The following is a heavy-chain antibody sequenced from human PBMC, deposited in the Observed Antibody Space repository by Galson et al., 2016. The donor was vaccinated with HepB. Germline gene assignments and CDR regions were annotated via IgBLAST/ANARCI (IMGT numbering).Heavy chain of an antibody. V-gene: IGHV1-45*02. CDR1: GYTFTYRY. Sequence: SVKVSCKASGYTFTYRYLHWVRQAPGQALEWMGWITPFNGNTHYAQRFQDRITITRDRSKNTGYMELSSLRSEDTAMYYCASTRDDIGGMDVWGQGTTVTVSS. CDR2: ITPFNGNT. J-gene: IGHJ6*02. D-gene: IGHD3-9*01. CDR3: ASTRDDIGGMDV.